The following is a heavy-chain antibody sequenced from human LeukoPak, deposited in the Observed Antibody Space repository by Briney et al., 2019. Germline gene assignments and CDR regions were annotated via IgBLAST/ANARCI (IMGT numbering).Heavy chain of an antibody. CDR3: ARGKAAAGLDAFDI. J-gene: IGHJ3*02. Sequence: PETLSLTCIVSGGSLSSYYWSWIRQPAGKGLEWIGRIYTSGTTNYNPSLKTRLTMSIDTSKNHFSLTVSSVTAADTPVYYCARGKAAAGLDAFDIWGQGTKVTVS. CDR1: GGSLSSYY. D-gene: IGHD6-13*01. CDR2: IYTSGTT. V-gene: IGHV4-4*07.